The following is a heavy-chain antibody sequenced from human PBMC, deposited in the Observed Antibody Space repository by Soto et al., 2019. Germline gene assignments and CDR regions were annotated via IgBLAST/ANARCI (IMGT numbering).Heavy chain of an antibody. CDR2: IHPGDSDT. V-gene: IGHV5-51*01. CDR1: GYFFSSQW. Sequence: GESLKISSKGSGYFFSSQWIAWVRLMPGKGLEWMGIIHPGDSDTRYSPSFQGQVTISVDGSINTAYLQSRSLEASDTAVYYCASPGQNPARPLAFWGQGTPVTVSS. D-gene: IGHD1-1*01. CDR3: ASPGQNPARPLAF. J-gene: IGHJ4*02.